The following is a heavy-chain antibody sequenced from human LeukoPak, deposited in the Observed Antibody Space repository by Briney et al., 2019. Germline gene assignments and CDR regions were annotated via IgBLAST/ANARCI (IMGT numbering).Heavy chain of an antibody. J-gene: IGHJ4*02. D-gene: IGHD5-12*01. CDR1: GYTFTSYY. Sequence: ASVKVSCKASGYTFTSYYMHWVRQAPGQGLEWMGIINPSGGSTSYAQKFQGRVTMTRDTSTSTVYMELSSLRSEDTAVYYCARESRKGGDGYNYPDYWGQGTLVTVSS. CDR2: INPSGGST. CDR3: ARESRKGGDGYNYPDY. V-gene: IGHV1-46*01.